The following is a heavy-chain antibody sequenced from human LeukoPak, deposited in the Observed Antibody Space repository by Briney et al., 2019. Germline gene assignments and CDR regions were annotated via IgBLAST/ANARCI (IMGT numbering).Heavy chain of an antibody. D-gene: IGHD2-15*01. CDR1: GFTFDDYA. V-gene: IGHV3-9*01. J-gene: IGHJ4*02. CDR2: ISWNSGSI. Sequence: GGSLRLSCAASGFTFDDYAMHWVRHAPGKGLEWVSGISWNSGSIGYADSVKGRFTISRDNAKNSLYLQMNSLRAEDTALYYCAKDSSTVGFDYWGQGTLVTVSS. CDR3: AKDSSTVGFDY.